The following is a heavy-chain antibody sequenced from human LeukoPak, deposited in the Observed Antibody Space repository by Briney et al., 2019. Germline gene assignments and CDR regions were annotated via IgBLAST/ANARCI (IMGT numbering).Heavy chain of an antibody. CDR3: ILVGIITQPPDY. J-gene: IGHJ4*02. V-gene: IGHV3-74*01. CDR1: GFTFSTYW. Sequence: PGGSLRLSCAASGFTFSTYWMHWVRQAPGKGLVWVSHINNDGSSTNYADSVKGRFTISRDNAKNTLYLQMNSLRAEDTAVYYCILVGIITQPPDYRGQGTLVTVSS. CDR2: INNDGSST. D-gene: IGHD1-26*01.